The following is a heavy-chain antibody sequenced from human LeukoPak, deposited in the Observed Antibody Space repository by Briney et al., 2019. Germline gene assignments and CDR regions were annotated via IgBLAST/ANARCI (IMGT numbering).Heavy chain of an antibody. CDR2: ISIDGSEK. J-gene: IGHJ4*02. V-gene: IGHV3-30*18. Sequence: GGSLRLSCAASGFTFSSYGMSWVRQAPGKGLEWVAVISIDGSEKYYADSVKGRFTISRDNSKNTLYLQMNSLRGDDTAVYYCANPQSRGYDYLDYWGQGTLVTVSS. D-gene: IGHD5-12*01. CDR1: GFTFSSYG. CDR3: ANPQSRGYDYLDY.